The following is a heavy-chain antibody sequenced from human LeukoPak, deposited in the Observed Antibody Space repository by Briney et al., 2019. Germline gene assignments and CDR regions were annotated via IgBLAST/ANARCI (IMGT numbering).Heavy chain of an antibody. Sequence: GGSLRLSCAASGFTFSSYWMSWVRQAPGKGLEWVANIKQDGSEKYYVDSVKGRFTISRDNAKNSLYLQMNSLRAEDTAVYYCAREDVEQWLFSRSFDYWGQGTLVTVSS. CDR1: GFTFSSYW. J-gene: IGHJ4*02. V-gene: IGHV3-7*01. CDR2: IKQDGSEK. CDR3: AREDVEQWLFSRSFDY. D-gene: IGHD6-19*01.